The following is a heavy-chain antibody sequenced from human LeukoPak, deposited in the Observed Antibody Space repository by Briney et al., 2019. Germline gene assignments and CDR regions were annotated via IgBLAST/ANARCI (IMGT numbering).Heavy chain of an antibody. D-gene: IGHD3-22*01. J-gene: IGHJ4*02. V-gene: IGHV4-34*01. CDR2: INHSGST. Sequence: SETLSLTCAVYGGSFSGYYWSWIRQPPGKGLEWIGEINHSGSTNYDPSLKSRVTISVDTSKNQFSLKLSSVTAADTAVYYCARLAQDYYDSSGYYVGFDYWGQGTLVTVSS. CDR1: GGSFSGYY. CDR3: ARLAQDYYDSSGYYVGFDY.